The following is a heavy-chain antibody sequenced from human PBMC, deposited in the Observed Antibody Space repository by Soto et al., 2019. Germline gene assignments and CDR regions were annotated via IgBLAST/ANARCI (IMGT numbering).Heavy chain of an antibody. V-gene: IGHV1-2*04. Sequence: QVQLVQSGAEVKKPGASVKVSRKASGYTFTGYYMHWVRQAPGQGLEWMGWINPNSGGTNYAQKFQGWVTMTRDTSISTAYMELSRLRSDDTAVYYCARSGIAAAGSYYYYGMDVWGQGTTVTGSS. CDR3: ARSGIAAAGSYYYYGMDV. D-gene: IGHD6-13*01. J-gene: IGHJ6*02. CDR2: INPNSGGT. CDR1: GYTFTGYY.